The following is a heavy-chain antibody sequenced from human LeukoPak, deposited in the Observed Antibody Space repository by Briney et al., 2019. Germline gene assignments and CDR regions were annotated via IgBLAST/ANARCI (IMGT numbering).Heavy chain of an antibody. D-gene: IGHD2-2*02. V-gene: IGHV3-23*01. CDR1: GFTLSSYA. J-gene: IGHJ4*02. CDR2: ISGSDNST. Sequence: GGSLRLSCAASGFTLSSYAMSWVHQAPGKGLEWVSGISGSDNSTYYANSVQGRFTISRDNSKNTLYLQMNSLRAEDTAIYYCAKAIIVPAAISPFDYWGQGTLVTVSS. CDR3: AKAIIVPAAISPFDY.